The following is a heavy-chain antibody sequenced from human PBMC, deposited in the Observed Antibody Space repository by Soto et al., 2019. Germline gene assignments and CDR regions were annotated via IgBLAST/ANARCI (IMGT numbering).Heavy chain of an antibody. CDR2: IVVGSGNT. J-gene: IGHJ4*02. V-gene: IGHV1-58*01. Sequence: SVKVSWNACGFTFNSSAVQCVRQARGQRLEWIGWIVVGSGNTNYAQKFQERVTITRDMSTSTAYMELSSPRSEDTAVYYCTREPHFEFWGQGTWVTVSA. CDR3: TREPHFEF. D-gene: IGHD1-26*01. CDR1: GFTFNSSA.